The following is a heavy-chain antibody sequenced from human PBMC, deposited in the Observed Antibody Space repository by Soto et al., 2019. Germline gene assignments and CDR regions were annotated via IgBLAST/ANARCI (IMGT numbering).Heavy chain of an antibody. V-gene: IGHV6-1*01. J-gene: IGHJ5*02. Sequence: PSQTLSLTCAISVDSVSSNSAAWNWIRQSPSRGLEWLGRTYYRSKWYNDYAVSVKSRITINPDTSKNQFSLQLNSVTPEDTAVYYCARELTGYDFWSGYHNWFDPWGQGTLVTVSS. CDR3: ARELTGYDFWSGYHNWFDP. D-gene: IGHD3-3*01. CDR2: TYYRSKWYN. CDR1: VDSVSSNSAA.